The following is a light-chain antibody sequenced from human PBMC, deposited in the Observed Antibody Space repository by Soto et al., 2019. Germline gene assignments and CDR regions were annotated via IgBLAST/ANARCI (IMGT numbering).Light chain of an antibody. CDR3: QQYNSYSPT. CDR2: KAS. V-gene: IGKV1-17*01. Sequence: DIQMTQSPSSLSASVGDRFTITCRASQGIRNDLGWYQQKPGKAPNLLIYKASRLESGVPSRFSGSGSETEFTLTISGLQPGDSATYYCQQYNSYSPTFGQGTKVDIK. CDR1: QGIRND. J-gene: IGKJ1*01.